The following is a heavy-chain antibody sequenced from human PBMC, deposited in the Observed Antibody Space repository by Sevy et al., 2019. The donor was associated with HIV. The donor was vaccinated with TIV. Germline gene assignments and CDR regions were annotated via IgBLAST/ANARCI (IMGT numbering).Heavy chain of an antibody. CDR3: AKARGGDSSGYYYA. CDR1: GFTFSSYA. Sequence: GGSLRLSCAASGFTFSSYAMSWVRQAPGKGLEWVSAISGSGGSTYYADSVKGRFTISRDNSKNTRYLQMNSLRAEDTAVYYCAKARGGDSSGYYYAWGQGTLVTVSS. D-gene: IGHD3-22*01. CDR2: ISGSGGST. J-gene: IGHJ5*02. V-gene: IGHV3-23*01.